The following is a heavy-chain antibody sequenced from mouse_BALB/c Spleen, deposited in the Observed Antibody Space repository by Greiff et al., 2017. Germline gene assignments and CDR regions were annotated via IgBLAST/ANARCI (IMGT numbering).Heavy chain of an antibody. CDR1: GFNIKDYY. V-gene: IGHV14-4*02. Sequence: EGQLQQSGAELVRSGASVKLSCTASGFNIKDYYMHWVKQRPEQGLEWIGWIDPENGDTEYAPKFQGKATMTADTSSNTAYLQLSSLTSEDTAVYYCRGYDGYSYWYCEVWGAGTTVTVSS. CDR3: RGYDGYSYWYCEV. CDR2: IDPENGDT. J-gene: IGHJ1*01. D-gene: IGHD2-3*01.